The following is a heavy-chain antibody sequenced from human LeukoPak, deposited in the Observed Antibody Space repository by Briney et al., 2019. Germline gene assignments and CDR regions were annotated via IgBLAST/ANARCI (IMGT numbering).Heavy chain of an antibody. CDR3: ARGVSRWFFAAAGTTSYYFDY. Sequence: PSETLSLTCAVYGGSFSGYYWSWIRQPPGKGLGWIGEINHSGSTNYNPSLKSRVTISVDTSKNQFSLKLSSVTAADTAVYYCARGVSRWFFAAAGTTSYYFDYWGQGTLVTVSS. V-gene: IGHV4-34*01. CDR2: INHSGST. CDR1: GGSFSGYY. J-gene: IGHJ4*02. D-gene: IGHD1-1*01.